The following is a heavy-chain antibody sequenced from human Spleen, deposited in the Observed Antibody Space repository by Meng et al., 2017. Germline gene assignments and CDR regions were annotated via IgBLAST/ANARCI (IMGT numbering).Heavy chain of an antibody. CDR3: AGEAVVTLIFYHAMDV. CDR1: GGSFSDYY. D-gene: IGHD2-21*02. V-gene: IGHV4-34*01. J-gene: IGHJ6*02. CDR2: INHSGST. Sequence: SETLSLTCAVYGGSFSDYYWSWIRQPPGKGLEWIGEINHSGSTNYDPSLKSRVTMSVDTSKNQLSLKLTSVTAADTAVYYCAGEAVVTLIFYHAMDVWGQGTTVTVSS.